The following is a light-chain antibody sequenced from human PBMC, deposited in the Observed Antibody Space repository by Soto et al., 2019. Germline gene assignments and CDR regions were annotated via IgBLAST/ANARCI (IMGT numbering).Light chain of an antibody. CDR3: AAWDDSLNGVV. J-gene: IGLJ2*01. CDR2: SNN. CDR1: SSNIGTRS. V-gene: IGLV1-44*01. Sequence: QSVLTQPPSASGTPGQRVTISCSGSSSNIGTRSVNWYQQVPGTAPKLVIYSNNQRPSGVPDRFSGSKYGTSASLAISGLQSEDEADYYCAAWDDSLNGVVFGGRTKLTVL.